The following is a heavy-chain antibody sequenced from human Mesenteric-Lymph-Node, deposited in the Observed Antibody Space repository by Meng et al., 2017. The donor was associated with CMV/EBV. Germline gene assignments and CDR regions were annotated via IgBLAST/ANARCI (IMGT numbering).Heavy chain of an antibody. J-gene: IGHJ4*02. CDR1: GFTFSNYA. V-gene: IGHV3-23*03. D-gene: IGHD3-3*01. CDR3: ARDDFWSGYYTGAPDY. Sequence: GESLKISCAASGFTFSNYAMSWVRQAPGKGLEWVSVIYSGGSSTYYADSVKGRFTISRDNAKNTLYLQMNSLRAEDTAVYYCARDDFWSGYYTGAPDYWGQGTLVTVSS. CDR2: IYSGGSST.